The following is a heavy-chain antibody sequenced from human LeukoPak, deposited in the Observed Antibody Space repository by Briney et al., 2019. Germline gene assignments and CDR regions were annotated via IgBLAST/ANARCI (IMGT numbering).Heavy chain of an antibody. CDR3: ARVRNSCYFDY. Sequence: GGSLRLSCAASGSIFDDYGMSWVRQAPGKGLEWVSGINWNGGSTGYADSVKGRFTISRDNSKNTLYLQMNSLRAEDTAVYYCARVRNSCYFDYWGQGTLVTVSS. CDR1: GSIFDDYG. J-gene: IGHJ4*02. V-gene: IGHV3-20*04. D-gene: IGHD1-14*01. CDR2: INWNGGST.